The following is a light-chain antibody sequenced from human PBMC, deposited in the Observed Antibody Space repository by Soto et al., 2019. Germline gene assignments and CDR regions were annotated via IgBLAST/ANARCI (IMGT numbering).Light chain of an antibody. Sequence: DIQMTQSPSSVSASVGDRLTISCRASQDIGNWLAWYQQQPGKAPKLLIYVASNLQSGVPSRFSGSGSGTDFTLTISSLQPEDFATYYCQQFNNYPLFGPGTKVDIK. CDR3: QQFNNYPL. V-gene: IGKV1-12*01. CDR2: VAS. CDR1: QDIGNW. J-gene: IGKJ3*01.